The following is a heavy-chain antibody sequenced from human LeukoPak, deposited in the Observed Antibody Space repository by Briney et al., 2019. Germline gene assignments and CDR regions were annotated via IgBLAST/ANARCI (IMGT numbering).Heavy chain of an antibody. CDR1: GYTFTSYD. J-gene: IGHJ6*03. D-gene: IGHD3-3*01. V-gene: IGHV1-8*03. CDR3: ARVLYYDFWSGYSLGNYYYMDV. CDR2: MNPNSGNT. Sequence: ASGKVSCKASGYTFTSYDINWVRQATGQGLEWMGWMNPNSGNTGYAQKFQGTVTITRNTSISTAYMELSSLRSEDTAVYYCARVLYYDFWSGYSLGNYYYMDVWGKGTTVTVPS.